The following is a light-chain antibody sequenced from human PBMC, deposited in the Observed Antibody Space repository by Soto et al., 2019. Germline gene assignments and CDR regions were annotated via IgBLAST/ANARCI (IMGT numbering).Light chain of an antibody. Sequence: QSVLTQPASVSGSPGQSITISCTGTSSDVGGYNFVSWYQQLPGKAPKLMIYDVTNRPSGVSNRFSGSKSGNTASLTISGLQAEDEADYYCSSYTSERGVFGGGTKVTVL. V-gene: IGLV2-14*03. CDR2: DVT. CDR1: SSDVGGYNF. CDR3: SSYTSERGV. J-gene: IGLJ2*01.